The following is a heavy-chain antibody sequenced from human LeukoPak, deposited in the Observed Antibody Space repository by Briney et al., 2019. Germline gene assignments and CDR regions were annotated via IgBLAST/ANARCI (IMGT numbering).Heavy chain of an antibody. J-gene: IGHJ6*02. Sequence: SQTLSLTCAISGDSVSNNSAAWNWIRQSPSRGLEWLGRTYYRSKWYNDYAVSVKSRITINPDTSKNQFSLQLNSVTPEDTAVYYCARGYCSSTSCSVYYYYGMGVWGQGTTVTVSS. D-gene: IGHD2-2*01. CDR3: ARGYCSSTSCSVYYYYGMGV. V-gene: IGHV6-1*01. CDR2: TYYRSKWYN. CDR1: GDSVSNNSAA.